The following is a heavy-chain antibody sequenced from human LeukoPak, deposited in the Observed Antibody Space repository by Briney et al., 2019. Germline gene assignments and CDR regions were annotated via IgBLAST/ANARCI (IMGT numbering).Heavy chain of an antibody. V-gene: IGHV1-18*01. D-gene: IGHD3-22*01. J-gene: IGHJ6*03. CDR1: GYTFTSYG. Sequence: ASVKVSCKASGYTFTSYGISWVRQAPGQGLEWMGWISAHNGNTNYAQKLQGRVTMTTDTSTSTAYMELRSLRSDDTAVYYCARDADSSGYYYEGPYYYYYMDVWGKGTTVTVSS. CDR3: ARDADSSGYYYEGPYYYYYMDV. CDR2: ISAHNGNT.